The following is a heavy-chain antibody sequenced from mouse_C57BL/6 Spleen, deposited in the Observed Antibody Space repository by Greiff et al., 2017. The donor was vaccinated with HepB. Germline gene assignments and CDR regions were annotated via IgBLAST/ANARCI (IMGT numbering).Heavy chain of an antibody. J-gene: IGHJ2*01. CDR2: INSNGGST. CDR1: GFTFSSYG. Sequence: DVQLVESGGGLVQPGGSLKLSCAASGFTFSSYGMSWVRQTPDKRLESVATINSNGGSTYYPDSVKGRFTISRDNAKNTLYLQMSSLKSEETAMYYCARMARTINWGQGTTLTVSS. CDR3: ARMARTIN. V-gene: IGHV5-6-3*01.